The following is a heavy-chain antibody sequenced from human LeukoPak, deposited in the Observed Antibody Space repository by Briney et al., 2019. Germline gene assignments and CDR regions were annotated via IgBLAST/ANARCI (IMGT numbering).Heavy chain of an antibody. CDR3: ARDQGPGVVVPTGMDV. J-gene: IGHJ6*02. CDR1: GGSISSGDYS. D-gene: IGHD2-2*01. Sequence: SETLSLTCTVSGGSISSGDYSWSWIRQPPGKGLEWIGYIYYSGSTYYKPSLKSRVTISVDTSKNQFSLKLSSVTAADTAVYYCARDQGPGVVVPTGMDVWGQGTTVTVSS. V-gene: IGHV4-30-4*01. CDR2: IYYSGST.